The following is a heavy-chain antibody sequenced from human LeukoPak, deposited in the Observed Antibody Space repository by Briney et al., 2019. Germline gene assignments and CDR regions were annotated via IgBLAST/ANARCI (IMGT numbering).Heavy chain of an antibody. J-gene: IGHJ5*02. V-gene: IGHV4-30-4*08. D-gene: IGHD6-13*01. CDR1: GGSISSGSYY. Sequence: SETLSLTCTVSGGSISSGSYYWSWIRQPPGKGLEWIGYIYYSGSTYYNPSLKSRVTISVDTSKNQFSLKLSSVTAADTAVYYCARGKGRIAAAGTGNWFDPWGQGTLVTVSS. CDR3: ARGKGRIAAAGTGNWFDP. CDR2: IYYSGST.